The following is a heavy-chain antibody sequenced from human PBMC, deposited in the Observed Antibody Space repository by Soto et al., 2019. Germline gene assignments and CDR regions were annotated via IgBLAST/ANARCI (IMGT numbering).Heavy chain of an antibody. J-gene: IGHJ6*02. Sequence: SETLSLTCAVSGYVITNGYHWGWIRQPPGKELEWIGTISNSGDTYYNPSLKSRVTISIDTAKNHLSLILSSVTAADTATYYCTRIYCTTTSCFINGMDVWGQGTTVT. CDR2: ISNSGDT. V-gene: IGHV4-38-2*01. CDR1: GYVITNGYH. CDR3: TRIYCTTTSCFINGMDV. D-gene: IGHD2-2*01.